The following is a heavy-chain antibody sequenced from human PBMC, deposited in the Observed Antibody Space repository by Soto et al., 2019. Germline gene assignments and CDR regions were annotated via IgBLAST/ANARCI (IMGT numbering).Heavy chain of an antibody. J-gene: IGHJ6*02. CDR2: IIPIFGTA. V-gene: IGHV1-69*13. CDR1: GGTFSSYA. D-gene: IGHD3-3*01. Sequence: GASVKVSCKASGGTFSSYAISWVRQAPGQGLEWMGGIIPIFGTANYAQKFQGRVTITADESTSTAYMELSSLRSEDTAVYYCARGRGPYDFWSGYLAGAYYYYGMDVWGQGTTVTVSS. CDR3: ARGRGPYDFWSGYLAGAYYYYGMDV.